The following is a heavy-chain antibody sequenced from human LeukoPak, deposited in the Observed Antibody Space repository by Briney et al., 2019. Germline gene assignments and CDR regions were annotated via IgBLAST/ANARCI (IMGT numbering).Heavy chain of an antibody. CDR3: ARERSAYEPFDY. V-gene: IGHV4-30-2*01. CDR1: GGSISSGGYY. D-gene: IGHD5-12*01. Sequence: SQTLSLTCTVSGGSISSGGYYWSWIRQLPGKGLEWIGYIYHSGSTYYNPSLKSRVTISVDRSKNQFSLKLSSVTAADTAVYYCARERSAYEPFDYWGQGILVTVSS. J-gene: IGHJ4*02. CDR2: IYHSGST.